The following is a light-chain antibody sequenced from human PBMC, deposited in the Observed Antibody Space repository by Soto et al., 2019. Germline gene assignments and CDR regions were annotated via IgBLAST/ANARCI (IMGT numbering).Light chain of an antibody. J-gene: IGKJ1*01. CDR1: QSISSY. V-gene: IGKV1-39*01. Sequence: DTQMTQPPSSLSASVGDRVTITCRASQSISSYLNWYQQKPGKAPKLLIYAASSLQSGVPSRFSGSGSGTDFTLTISSLQPEDFATYYCQQSYSTLWTFGQGTKVYIK. CDR2: AAS. CDR3: QQSYSTLWT.